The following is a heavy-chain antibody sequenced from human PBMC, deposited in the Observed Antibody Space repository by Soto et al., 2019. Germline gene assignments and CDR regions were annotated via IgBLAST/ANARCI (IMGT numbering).Heavy chain of an antibody. V-gene: IGHV3-48*02. J-gene: IGHJ4*02. CDR1: GFTFSSYS. D-gene: IGHD3-10*01. Sequence: EVQLVESGGGLVQPGGSLRLSCAASGFTFSSYSMNWVRQAPGKGLEWVSYISSSSSSIYYADSVKGRFTISRDNAKNSLYLQTNSLRDGDAAVYYCASDVGGGLGITFDYWGQGTLVTVSS. CDR3: ASDVGGGLGITFDY. CDR2: ISSSSSSI.